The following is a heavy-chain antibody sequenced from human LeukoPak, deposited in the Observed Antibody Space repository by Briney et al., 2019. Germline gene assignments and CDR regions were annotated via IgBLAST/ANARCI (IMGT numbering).Heavy chain of an antibody. Sequence: ASVKVSCKASGYAFTGYYIHWVRQAPGQGLEWMGWINPNSGGTNYAQKFQGRVTMTRDTSISTAYMELSRLRSDDTAVYYCARANYKNHFDYWGQGTLVTVSS. D-gene: IGHD1-7*01. CDR2: INPNSGGT. CDR1: GYAFTGYY. CDR3: ARANYKNHFDY. J-gene: IGHJ4*02. V-gene: IGHV1-2*02.